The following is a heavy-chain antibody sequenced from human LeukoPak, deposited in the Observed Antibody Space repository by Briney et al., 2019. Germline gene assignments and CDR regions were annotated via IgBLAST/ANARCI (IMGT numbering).Heavy chain of an antibody. D-gene: IGHD3-9*01. CDR2: IYTSGST. V-gene: IGHV4-61*02. CDR1: GGSITSGSYY. J-gene: IGHJ6*03. CDR3: ARFAYYDILTGHFDYYYMDV. Sequence: PSQTLSLTRTVSGGSITSGSYYWSWIRQPAGKGLEWIGRIYTSGSTNYNPSLKSRVTISVDTSKNQFSLKLSSVTAADTAVYYCARFAYYDILTGHFDYYYMDVWGKGTTVTVSS.